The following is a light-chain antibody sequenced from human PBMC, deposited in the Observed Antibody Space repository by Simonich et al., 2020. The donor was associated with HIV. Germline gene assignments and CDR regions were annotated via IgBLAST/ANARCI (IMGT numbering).Light chain of an antibody. CDR2: GAS. V-gene: IGKV3-15*01. CDR3: QQYHNWPPYT. CDR1: QSVSSSY. Sequence: EIVLTQSPGTLSLSPGERATLSCRASQSVSSSYLAWYQQKPGQAPRLLIYGASTRATGIPARFSGSGSGIEFTLTISSMQSEDFVVYYCQQYHNWPPYTFGQGTKVEIK. J-gene: IGKJ2*01.